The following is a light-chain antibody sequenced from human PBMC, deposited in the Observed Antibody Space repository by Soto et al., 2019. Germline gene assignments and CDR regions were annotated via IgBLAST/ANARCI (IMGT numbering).Light chain of an antibody. CDR2: DAS. V-gene: IGKV1-5*01. J-gene: IGKJ1*01. CDR1: QRISSW. Sequence: DIQMTQSPSTLSASVGDRVTITCRASQRISSWLAWYQQKPGKAPKLLIYDASSLESGVPSRFSGSGSGTEFTLTISSMQPDDFATYSCQPPGWTFGQGTKVEIK. CDR3: QPPGWT.